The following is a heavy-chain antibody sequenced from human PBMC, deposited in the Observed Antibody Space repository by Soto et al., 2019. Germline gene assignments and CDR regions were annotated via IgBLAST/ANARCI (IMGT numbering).Heavy chain of an antibody. D-gene: IGHD2-2*01. Sequence: EVQLVESGGGIVQPGGSLRLSCVGSAFTFSAYWMHWVRLVPGKGLVWVSRINDDGTYTSYADSVKGRFTISRDNAKNPLYLQMNSLRAEDTAVYYCARVERCSSTSCYSVFDYWGQGTLVSVSS. CDR3: ARVERCSSTSCYSVFDY. CDR2: INDDGTYT. V-gene: IGHV3-74*01. J-gene: IGHJ4*02. CDR1: AFTFSAYW.